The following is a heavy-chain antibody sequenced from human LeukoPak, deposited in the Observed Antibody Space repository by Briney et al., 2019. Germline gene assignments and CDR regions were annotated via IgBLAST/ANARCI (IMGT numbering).Heavy chain of an antibody. D-gene: IGHD3-9*01. CDR1: GYTFTSYG. J-gene: IGHJ6*03. Sequence: ASVKVSCKASGYTFTSYGISWVRQATGQGLEWMGWMNPNSGNTGYAQKFQGRVTMTRNTSISTAYMELSSLRSEDTAVYYCARAERGRLRYFDWLSSFYYYMDVWGKGTTVTISS. CDR3: ARAERGRLRYFDWLSSFYYYMDV. CDR2: MNPNSGNT. V-gene: IGHV1-8*02.